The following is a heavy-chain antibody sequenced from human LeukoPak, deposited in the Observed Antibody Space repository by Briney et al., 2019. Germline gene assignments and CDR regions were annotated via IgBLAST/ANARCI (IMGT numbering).Heavy chain of an antibody. CDR1: GVSIISYY. V-gene: IGHV4-59*01. CDR2: IYYSGST. D-gene: IGHD2-21*02. CDR3: AGGGVVTASPYAFDI. J-gene: IGHJ3*02. Sequence: KPSETLSLTCTVSGVSIISYYWSWIRQPPGKGLEWIGYIYYSGSTNYNPSLKRRVTISLDTSKNQFSLKLSSVTAADTAVYYCAGGGVVTASPYAFDIWGQGTMVTVSS.